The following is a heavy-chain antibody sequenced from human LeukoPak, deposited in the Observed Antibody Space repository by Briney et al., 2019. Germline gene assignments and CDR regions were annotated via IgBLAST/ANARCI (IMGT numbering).Heavy chain of an antibody. CDR1: GFTFSSYA. V-gene: IGHV3-23*01. D-gene: IGHD3-22*01. Sequence: GGSLRLSCAASGFTFSSYAMSWVRQAPGKGLEWVSSISDGGLSTNYADSVKGRFTISRDNSKNTLYLQMNSLRAEDTAVYYCAKDLLVVSYYMDVWGKGTTVTVSS. J-gene: IGHJ6*03. CDR3: AKDLLVVSYYMDV. CDR2: ISDGGLST.